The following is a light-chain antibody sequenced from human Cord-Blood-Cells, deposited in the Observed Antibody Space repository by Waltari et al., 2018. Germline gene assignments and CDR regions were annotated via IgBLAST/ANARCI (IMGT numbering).Light chain of an antibody. CDR2: DVS. J-gene: IGLJ2*01. V-gene: IGLV2-11*02. Sequence: QPALTQPRSVSWSPGQPVTIRCHGPSSAVGGSHYGPWYQQPPGNAPTLNIYDVSKGPSGVPDRFSGSKSGNTASLTISGPQAEDEADYYCCSYAGSYTVVFGGGTKLTVL. CDR1: SSAVGGSHY. CDR3: CSYAGSYTVV.